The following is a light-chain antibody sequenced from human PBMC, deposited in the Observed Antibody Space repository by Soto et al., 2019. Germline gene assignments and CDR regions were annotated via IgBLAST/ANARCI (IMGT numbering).Light chain of an antibody. Sequence: SYELTQPPSVSVSPGQTAEITCSGDTLPKQFAYWYQRKLGQAPLLVISKDSKRPSGIPERFSGSSSGTTVTLTVSGVQAEDEADYYCQSADYSGTYVVFGGGTKLTVL. V-gene: IGLV3-25*03. CDR3: QSADYSGTYVV. CDR2: KDS. CDR1: TLPKQF. J-gene: IGLJ2*01.